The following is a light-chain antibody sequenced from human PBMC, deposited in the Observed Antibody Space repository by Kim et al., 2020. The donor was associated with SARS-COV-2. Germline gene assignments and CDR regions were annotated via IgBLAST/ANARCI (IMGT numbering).Light chain of an antibody. CDR3: QAWDSSIYV. J-gene: IGLJ1*01. Sequence: VSPGQTASITCSGDKLGDKYACWYQQKPGQSPVLVIYQDSKRPSGIPERFSGSNSGNTATLTISGTQAMDEADYYCQAWDSSIYVFGTGTKVTVL. CDR1: KLGDKY. V-gene: IGLV3-1*01. CDR2: QDS.